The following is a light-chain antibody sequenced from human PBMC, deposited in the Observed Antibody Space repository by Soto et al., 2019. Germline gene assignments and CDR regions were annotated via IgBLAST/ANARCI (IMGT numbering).Light chain of an antibody. CDR2: GAS. Sequence: EIVLTQSPGTLSLSPGERATLSCRASQSVSSSYLAWYQQKPGQAPRLLIYGASSRATGIPDRFSDSGSGTDFTLTISRLEPEDFAVYYCQQYGSSPVTFGQGTKLEIK. J-gene: IGKJ2*01. CDR3: QQYGSSPVT. V-gene: IGKV3-20*01. CDR1: QSVSSSY.